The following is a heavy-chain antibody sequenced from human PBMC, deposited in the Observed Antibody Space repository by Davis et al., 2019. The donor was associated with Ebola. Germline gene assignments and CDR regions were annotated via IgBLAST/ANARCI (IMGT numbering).Heavy chain of an antibody. V-gene: IGHV3-21*04. Sequence: PGGSLRLSCAASGFTFSSYSMNWVRQAPGKGLEWVSSISSSSSYIYYADSVKGRFTISRDNAKNSLYLQMNSLRAEDMALYYCAKDRGSYPDAFDIWGQGTMVTVSP. CDR1: GFTFSSYS. D-gene: IGHD2-15*01. J-gene: IGHJ3*02. CDR2: ISSSSSYI. CDR3: AKDRGSYPDAFDI.